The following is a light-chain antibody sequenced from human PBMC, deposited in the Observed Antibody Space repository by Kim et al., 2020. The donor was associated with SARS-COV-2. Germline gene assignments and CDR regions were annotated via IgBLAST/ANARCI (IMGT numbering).Light chain of an antibody. V-gene: IGKV1-5*03. J-gene: IGKJ4*01. CDR2: KAS. CDR1: QSISSW. CDR3: QQSNSYSLT. Sequence: DIQMTQSPSTLSASVGDRVTITCRASQSISSWLAWYQQKPGKAPKLLIYKASSLEGGVPSRFSGSGSGTEFTLTISSLQPDDFATYYCQQSNSYSLTFGRGTKVDIK.